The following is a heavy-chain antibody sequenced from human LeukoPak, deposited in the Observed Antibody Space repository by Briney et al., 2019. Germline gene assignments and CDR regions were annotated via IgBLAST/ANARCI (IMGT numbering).Heavy chain of an antibody. CDR1: GFTFSSYA. D-gene: IGHD4-23*01. Sequence: GGSLRLSCAASGFTFSSYAMSWVRQAPGKGLEWVSAISGSGGSTYYADSVKGRFTISRDNSKNTLYLQMNSLRAEDTAVYYCARDGHGGNTLWDWFDPWGQGTLVTVSS. V-gene: IGHV3-23*01. J-gene: IGHJ5*02. CDR2: ISGSGGST. CDR3: ARDGHGGNTLWDWFDP.